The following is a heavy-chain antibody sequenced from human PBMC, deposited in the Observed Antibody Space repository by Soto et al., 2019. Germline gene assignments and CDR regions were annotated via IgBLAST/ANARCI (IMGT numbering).Heavy chain of an antibody. J-gene: IGHJ2*01. V-gene: IGHV2-5*02. CDR1: GFSLSTSGVG. CDR2: IYWDDDK. D-gene: IGHD5-12*01. CDR3: AHRRGLLATGQGWYFDF. Sequence: QITLKESGPALVKPTQTLTLTCTFSGFSLSTSGVGVGWLRQPPGKALEWLALIYWDDDKRYRPSLKSRLTIPKDTSKHQVVLPMPNMDPVDTATYFCAHRRGLLATGQGWYFDFWGRGTLVTVSS.